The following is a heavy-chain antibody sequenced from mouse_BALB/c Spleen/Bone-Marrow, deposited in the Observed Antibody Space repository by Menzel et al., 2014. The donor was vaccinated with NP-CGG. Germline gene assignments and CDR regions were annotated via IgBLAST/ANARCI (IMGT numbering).Heavy chain of an antibody. CDR3: VRSPGEVNY. D-gene: IGHD1-3*01. CDR2: IAPGNGNT. V-gene: IGHV14-3*02. CDR1: GFNIKDAY. Sequence: LVESGAELVKPGASVKLSRTASGFNIKDAYMHWMKQRPEQGLEWIGRIAPGNGNTQYDPKFQGKATITADTSSNTAYLHLISLTSEGTAVYYCVRSPGEVNYWGQGTLVTVSA. J-gene: IGHJ3*01.